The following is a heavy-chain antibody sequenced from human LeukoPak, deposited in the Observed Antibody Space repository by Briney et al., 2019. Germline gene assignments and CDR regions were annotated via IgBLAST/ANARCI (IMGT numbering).Heavy chain of an antibody. CDR3: ATDPYGGNSRDY. CDR1: GYTLTELS. V-gene: IGHV1-24*01. CDR2: FDPEDGET. D-gene: IGHD4-23*01. Sequence: GASVKVSCKVPGYTLTELSMHWVRQAPGKGLEWMGGFDPEDGETIYAQKFQGRVTMTEDTSTDTAYMELSSLRSEDTAVYYCATDPYGGNSRDYWGQGTLVTVSS. J-gene: IGHJ4*02.